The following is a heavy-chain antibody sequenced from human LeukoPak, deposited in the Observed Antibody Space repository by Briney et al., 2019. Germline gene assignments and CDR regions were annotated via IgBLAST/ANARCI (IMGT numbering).Heavy chain of an antibody. CDR2: INHSEYI. D-gene: IGHD2-2*01. J-gene: IGHJ5*02. V-gene: IGHV4-34*01. CDR3: ARGNGYCSSTSCPHWFDP. CDR1: GGSFSGYY. Sequence: PSETLSLTCAVYGGSFSGYYWSWIRQPPGKGLEWIGEINHSEYINFNPSLKSRVTISVDMSKNQFSLKLSSVTAADTAVYYCARGNGYCSSTSCPHWFDPWGQGTLVTVSS.